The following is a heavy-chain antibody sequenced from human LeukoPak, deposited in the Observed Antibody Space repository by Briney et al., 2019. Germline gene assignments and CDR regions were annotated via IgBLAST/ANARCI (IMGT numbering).Heavy chain of an antibody. D-gene: IGHD2-21*02. CDR3: VRALRLVTAVYSWFDP. V-gene: IGHV1-8*01. Sequence: ASVKVSCKASGYTFTGYDINWVRQATGQGLEWMGWMNPNNGDTGYAQKFQGRVTMTRDTSISTAYMELSSLRSEDTAVYYCVRALRLVTAVYSWFDPWGQGTLVTVSS. CDR1: GYTFTGYD. CDR2: MNPNNGDT. J-gene: IGHJ5*02.